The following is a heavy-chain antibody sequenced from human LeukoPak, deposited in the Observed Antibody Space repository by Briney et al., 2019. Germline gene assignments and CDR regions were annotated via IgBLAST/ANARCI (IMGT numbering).Heavy chain of an antibody. D-gene: IGHD3-22*01. CDR1: GYTFTSYG. Sequence: ASVKVSCKASGYTFTSYGISWVRQAPGQGLEWMGWISAYNGNTNYAQKLQGRVTMTTGTSTSTAYMELRSLRSDDTAVYYCARYYYDSSGYYSYYYFDYWGQGTLVTVSS. CDR3: ARYYYDSSGYYSYYYFDY. CDR2: ISAYNGNT. V-gene: IGHV1-18*01. J-gene: IGHJ4*02.